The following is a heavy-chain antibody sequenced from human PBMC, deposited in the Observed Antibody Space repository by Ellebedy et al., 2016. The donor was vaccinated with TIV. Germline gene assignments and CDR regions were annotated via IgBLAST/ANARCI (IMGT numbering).Heavy chain of an antibody. J-gene: IGHJ4*02. D-gene: IGHD3-10*01. V-gene: IGHV3-72*01. CDR1: GFTFSDHY. CDR2: SRSKANSYTT. Sequence: GESLKISCAASGFTFSDHYMDWIRQAPGKGLEWVGRSRSKANSYTTAYAPSVKGRFTVPRDDSKNSLYLQMNSPKTEDTAIYYCSRGRSGSCFDDWGQGTLVTVSS. CDR3: SRGRSGSCFDD.